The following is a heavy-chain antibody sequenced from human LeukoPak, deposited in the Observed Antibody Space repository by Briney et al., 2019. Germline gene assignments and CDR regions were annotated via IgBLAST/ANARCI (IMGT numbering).Heavy chain of an antibody. CDR3: ARVGILNWFDP. J-gene: IGHJ5*02. CDR1: GXTFSSYS. Sequence: GGSLRLSCAASGXTFSSYSMNWVRQAPGKGLEWVSSISSSSRYIYYADSVKGRFTISRDNAKNSLYLQINSLRAEDTAVYYCARVGILNWFDPWGQGTLVTVSS. CDR2: ISSSSRYI. V-gene: IGHV3-21*01.